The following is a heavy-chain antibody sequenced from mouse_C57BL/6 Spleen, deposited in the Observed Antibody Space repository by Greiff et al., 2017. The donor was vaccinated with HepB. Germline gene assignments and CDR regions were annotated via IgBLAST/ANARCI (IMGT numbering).Heavy chain of an antibody. CDR3: ASLITTVGAFYWYFDV. CDR1: GYTFTSYW. J-gene: IGHJ1*03. V-gene: IGHV1-72*01. D-gene: IGHD1-1*01. Sequence: VQLQQSGAELVKPGASVKLSCKASGYTFTSYWMHWVKQRPGRGLEWIGRIDPNSGGTKYNEKFKSKATLTVDKTSSTAYMQLSSLTYEDSAVYYGASLITTVGAFYWYFDVWGTGTTVTVSS. CDR2: IDPNSGGT.